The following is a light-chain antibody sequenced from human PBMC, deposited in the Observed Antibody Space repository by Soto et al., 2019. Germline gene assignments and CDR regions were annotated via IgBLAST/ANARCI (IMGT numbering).Light chain of an antibody. J-gene: IGKJ1*01. CDR1: QSVSNTY. CDR3: QQYNNWLGT. CDR2: GAS. V-gene: IGKV3-15*01. Sequence: EIVLTQSPGTLSLSPGERATLSCRASQSVSNTYLAWYQQRPGQAPRLLIYGASTRATGIPARFSGSGSGTEFTLTISSLQSEDFAVYYCQQYNNWLGTFGQGTKVDIK.